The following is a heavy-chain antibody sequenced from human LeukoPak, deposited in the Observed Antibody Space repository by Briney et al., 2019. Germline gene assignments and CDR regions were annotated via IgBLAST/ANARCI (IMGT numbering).Heavy chain of an antibody. D-gene: IGHD1-1*01. Sequence: PGGSLRLSCTASGFKFSSYWMSWVRQAPGKGLEWVANIKQDGSEKYYVDSVKGRFTISRDNAEKSLYLQMNNLRAADTAVYYCARDGYPFDFWGQGTLLTVSS. J-gene: IGHJ4*02. V-gene: IGHV3-7*01. CDR1: GFKFSSYW. CDR2: IKQDGSEK. CDR3: ARDGYPFDF.